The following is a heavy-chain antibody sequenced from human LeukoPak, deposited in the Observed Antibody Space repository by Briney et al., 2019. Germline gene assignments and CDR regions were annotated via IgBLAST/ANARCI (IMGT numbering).Heavy chain of an antibody. Sequence: SETLSLTCTVSGGSISSYYWSWIRQPAGKGLEWIGRIYTSGSTNYNPSLKSRVTMSVDTSKNQFSLKLSSVTAADTAVYYCARDTVVPAAITYFQHWGQGTLVTVSS. D-gene: IGHD2-2*01. CDR3: ARDTVVPAAITYFQH. CDR1: GGSISSYY. CDR2: IYTSGST. J-gene: IGHJ1*01. V-gene: IGHV4-4*07.